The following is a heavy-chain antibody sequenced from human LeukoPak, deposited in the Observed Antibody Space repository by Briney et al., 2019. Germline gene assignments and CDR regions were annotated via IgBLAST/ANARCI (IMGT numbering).Heavy chain of an antibody. CDR2: IRSKAYGGTT. D-gene: IGHD6-19*01. J-gene: IGHJ6*03. CDR1: GFSFSNYW. V-gene: IGHV3-49*04. Sequence: GGSLRLSCAASGFSFSNYWMSWVRQAPGKGLEWVGFIRSKAYGGTTEYAASVKGRFTISRDDSKSIAYLQMNSLKTEDTAVYYCTRDVVAGLYYYYYYYMDVWGKGTTVTVSS. CDR3: TRDVVAGLYYYYYYYMDV.